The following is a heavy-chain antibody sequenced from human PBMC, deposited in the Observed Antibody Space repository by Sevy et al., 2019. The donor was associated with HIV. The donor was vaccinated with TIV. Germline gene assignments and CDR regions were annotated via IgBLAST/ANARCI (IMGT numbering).Heavy chain of an antibody. CDR3: ARENTMIEEPGWFDP. CDR1: GFTFSDYY. V-gene: IGHV3-11*01. J-gene: IGHJ5*02. CDR2: ISRSGSTI. D-gene: IGHD3-22*01. Sequence: GGSLRLSCAASGFTFSDYYMSWIRQAPGKGLEWVSYISRSGSTINYADSAKGRFTISRDNAKNSLYLQINSLRAEDTAVYYWARENTMIEEPGWFDPWGQGTLVTVSS.